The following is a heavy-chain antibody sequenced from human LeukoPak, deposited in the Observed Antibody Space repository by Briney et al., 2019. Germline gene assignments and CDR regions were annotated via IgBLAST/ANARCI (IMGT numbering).Heavy chain of an antibody. Sequence: GGTLRLSCAASGFIFSHYGMNWVRQAPGKGLEWVSGITSRSTTYYADSVKGRFTISRDNAKNTLYLQMNSLRAEDTAMYYCARGGGGWFDPWGQGTLVTVSS. V-gene: IGHV3-69-1*01. J-gene: IGHJ5*02. CDR1: GFIFSHYG. CDR2: ITSRSTT. D-gene: IGHD3-16*01. CDR3: ARGGGGWFDP.